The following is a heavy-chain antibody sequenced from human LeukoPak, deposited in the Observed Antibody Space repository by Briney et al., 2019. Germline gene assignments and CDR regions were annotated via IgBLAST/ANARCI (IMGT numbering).Heavy chain of an antibody. J-gene: IGHJ4*02. CDR1: GFTFSSYS. CDR3: ARLRGYSYGYGDY. Sequence: GWSLRLSCAASGFTFSSYSMNRVRQAPGKGLEWVSYISSSGNTIDYADSVKGRFTISRDNAKNSLYLQMVSLRAEDTAVYYCARLRGYSYGYGDYWGQGTLVTVSS. D-gene: IGHD5-18*01. CDR2: ISSSGNTI. V-gene: IGHV3-48*04.